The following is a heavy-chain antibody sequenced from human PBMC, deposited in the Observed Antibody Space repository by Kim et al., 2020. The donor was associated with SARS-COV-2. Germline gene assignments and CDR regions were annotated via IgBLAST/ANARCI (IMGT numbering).Heavy chain of an antibody. Sequence: ASVKVSCKASGYTFTSYAMHWVRQAPGQRLEWMGWINAGNGNTKYSQKFQGRVTITRDTSASTAYMELSSLRSEDTAVYYCARDGIRITMVRGVISGWFDPWGQGTLVTVSS. CDR1: GYTFTSYA. V-gene: IGHV1-3*01. CDR2: INAGNGNT. CDR3: ARDGIRITMVRGVISGWFDP. J-gene: IGHJ5*02. D-gene: IGHD3-10*01.